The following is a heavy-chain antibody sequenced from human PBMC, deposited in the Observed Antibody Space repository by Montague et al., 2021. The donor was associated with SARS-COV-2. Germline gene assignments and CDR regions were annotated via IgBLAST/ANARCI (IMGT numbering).Heavy chain of an antibody. CDR2: IYYSGST. J-gene: IGHJ4*02. CDR1: GGSMSSYY. CDR3: ARAYYDSSGYYGYFDY. Sequence: SETLSLTCTVYGGSMSSYYWSWIRQPPGKGLEWIGYIYYSGSTNYNPSLKSRVTISVDTSKNQFSLKLSSVTAADTAVYYCARAYYDSSGYYGYFDYWGQGTLVTVSS. V-gene: IGHV4-59*13. D-gene: IGHD3-22*01.